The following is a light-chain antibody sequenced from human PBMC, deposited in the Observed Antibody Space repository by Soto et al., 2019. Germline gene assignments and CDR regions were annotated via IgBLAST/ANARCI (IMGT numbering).Light chain of an antibody. CDR1: QSISSW. J-gene: IGKJ1*01. CDR2: KAS. CDR3: QQYNDNWT. V-gene: IGKV1-5*03. Sequence: DIQMTQSPSTLSASVGDRVTITCRASQSISSWLAWYQQKPGQAPKLLIYKASTLQSGVPSRFSGSVSGTEFTLAISSLQPDDSATYYCQQYNDNWTFGQGTNVEIK.